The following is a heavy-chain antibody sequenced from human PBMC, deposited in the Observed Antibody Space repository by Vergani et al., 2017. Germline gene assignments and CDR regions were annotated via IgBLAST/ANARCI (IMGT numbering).Heavy chain of an antibody. CDR1: GGSISSGGYY. CDR3: ARAPHNPSYFDY. CDR2: INYSGST. V-gene: IGHV4-31*03. J-gene: IGHJ4*02. Sequence: QVQLQESGPGLVKPSQTLSLTCTVSGGSISSGGYYWSWIRQLPGKGLDCIGYINYSGSTSYNPSLKSRVTISVDTTKTQFSLKLSSVTAADTAVYYGARAPHNPSYFDYGGQGTLVTVAS.